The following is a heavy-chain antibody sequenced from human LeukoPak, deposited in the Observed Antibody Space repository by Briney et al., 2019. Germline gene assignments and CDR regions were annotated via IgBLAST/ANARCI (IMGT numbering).Heavy chain of an antibody. J-gene: IGHJ4*02. CDR1: GFTFSSYG. Sequence: GGSLRLSCAASGFTFSSYGMHWVRQAPGKGLEWVAIIWYDGSNKYYADSVKGRFTISRDNSKNTLYLQMNSLRAEDTAVYYCAKDRGTRTSCYGPGCRGYFDCWGQGTLVTVSS. D-gene: IGHD2-2*01. CDR2: IWYDGSNK. V-gene: IGHV3-33*06. CDR3: AKDRGTRTSCYGPGCRGYFDC.